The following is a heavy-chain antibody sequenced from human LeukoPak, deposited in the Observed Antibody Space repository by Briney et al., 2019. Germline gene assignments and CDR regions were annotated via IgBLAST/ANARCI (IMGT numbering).Heavy chain of an antibody. J-gene: IGHJ5*02. CDR3: ATDGSGWSRSS. V-gene: IGHV3-23*01. CDR1: GFTFSSAG. Sequence: GGSLRLSCAASGFTFSSAGMTWARQAPGKGLEWVSTITFSGLGLYYADSVKGRFTISRDNSKNMVYLQMNSLRAEDTAIYYCATDGSGWSRSSWGQGTLVTVSS. CDR2: ITFSGLGL. D-gene: IGHD6-19*01.